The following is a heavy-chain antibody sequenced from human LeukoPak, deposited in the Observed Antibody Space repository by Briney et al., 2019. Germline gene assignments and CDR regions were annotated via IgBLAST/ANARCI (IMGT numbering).Heavy chain of an antibody. CDR2: MNPNSGNT. V-gene: IGHV1-8*03. J-gene: IGHJ4*02. CDR1: GYTFTSYD. CDR3: ARVDPLLEWPPDY. D-gene: IGHD3-3*01. Sequence: ASVKVSCKASGYTFTSYDINWVRQATRQGLEWMGWMNPNSGNTGYAQKFQGRVTITRNTSISTAYMELSSLRSEDTAVYYCARVDPLLEWPPDYWGQGTLVTVSS.